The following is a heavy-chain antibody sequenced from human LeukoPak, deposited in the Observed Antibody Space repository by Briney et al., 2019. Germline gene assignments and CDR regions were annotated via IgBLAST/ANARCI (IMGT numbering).Heavy chain of an antibody. Sequence: ASVKVSCKASGYTFTSYTSYDINWVRQASGQGLEWMGWMNPTGGKTGYAQMFQGRVTMTWDTSLNTVYMELSGLTSEDAAVYYCARGFYDRSGYSHDAFDVWGQGSMVTVSS. D-gene: IGHD3-22*01. CDR1: GYTFTSYTSYD. CDR2: MNPTGGKT. CDR3: ARGFYDRSGYSHDAFDV. J-gene: IGHJ3*01. V-gene: IGHV1-8*01.